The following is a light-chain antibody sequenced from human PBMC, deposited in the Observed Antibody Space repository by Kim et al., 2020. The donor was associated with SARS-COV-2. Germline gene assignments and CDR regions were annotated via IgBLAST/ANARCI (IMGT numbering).Light chain of an antibody. CDR3: QEYNSDFT. J-gene: IGKJ3*01. CDR1: QTISTW. V-gene: IGKV1-5*01. Sequence: SASLGDRVTLACRSSQTISTWLAWYQQKPGKPPNALISDASSLESGVPSRFSGSRSGTEFTLSISSLQPDDFATYYCQEYNSDFTFGPGTKVDIK. CDR2: DAS.